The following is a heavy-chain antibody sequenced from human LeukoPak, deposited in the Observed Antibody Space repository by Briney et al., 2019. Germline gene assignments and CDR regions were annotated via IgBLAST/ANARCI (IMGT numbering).Heavy chain of an antibody. J-gene: IGHJ5*02. Sequence: LRASVKVSCKASGYTFTGYYMHWVRQAPGQGLEWMGRINPNSGGTNYAQKFQGRVTMTRDTSISTAYMELSRLRSDDTAVYYCASQPSALWFGEPCWFDPWGQGTLVTVSS. CDR3: ASQPSALWFGEPCWFDP. CDR2: INPNSGGT. D-gene: IGHD3-10*01. CDR1: GYTFTGYY. V-gene: IGHV1-2*06.